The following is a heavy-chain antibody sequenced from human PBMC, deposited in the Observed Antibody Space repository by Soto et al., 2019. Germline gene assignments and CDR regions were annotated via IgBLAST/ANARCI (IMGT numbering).Heavy chain of an antibody. Sequence: ASVKVSCKASGGTFSSYAISWVRQAPGQGLEWMGGIIPIFGTANYAQKFQGRVTITADKSMSTAYMELSSLRSEDTAVYYCARGPRVGNYFDYWGQGTLVTVSS. CDR1: GGTFSSYA. D-gene: IGHD2-15*01. V-gene: IGHV1-69*06. CDR3: ARGPRVGNYFDY. J-gene: IGHJ4*02. CDR2: IIPIFGTA.